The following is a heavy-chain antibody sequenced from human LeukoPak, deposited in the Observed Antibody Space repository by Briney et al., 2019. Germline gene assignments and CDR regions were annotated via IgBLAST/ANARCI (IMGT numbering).Heavy chain of an antibody. CDR3: ARGVGHIAARPKVFHY. V-gene: IGHV4-34*01. D-gene: IGHD6-6*01. CDR1: GGSFSGCY. CDR2: INHSGST. Sequence: SETLSLTCAVYGGSFSGCYWSWIRQPPGKGLEWIGEINHSGSTNYNPSLKSRVTISVDTSKNQFSLKLSSVTAADTAVYYCARGVGHIAARPKVFHYWGQGTLVAVSS. J-gene: IGHJ4*02.